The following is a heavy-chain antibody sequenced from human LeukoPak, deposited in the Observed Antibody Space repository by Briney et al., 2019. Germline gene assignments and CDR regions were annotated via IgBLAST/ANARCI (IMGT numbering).Heavy chain of an antibody. Sequence: GGSLRLSCAASGFTFSSYAMHWVRQAPGKGLEWVAVISFDGSDKFYADSVKGRFTISRDNSKNTLYLQLNSPRAEDTAVYYCATAGGYDRQYYFDYWGQGTLVTVSS. J-gene: IGHJ4*02. CDR2: ISFDGSDK. CDR1: GFTFSSYA. V-gene: IGHV3-30*04. CDR3: ATAGGYDRQYYFDY. D-gene: IGHD5-12*01.